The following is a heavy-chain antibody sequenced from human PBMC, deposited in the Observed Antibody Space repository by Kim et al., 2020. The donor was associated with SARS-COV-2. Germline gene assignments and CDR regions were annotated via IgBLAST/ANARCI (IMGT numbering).Heavy chain of an antibody. CDR2: ISWDRSSI. D-gene: IGHD2-15*01. V-gene: IGHV3-9*01. J-gene: IGHJ2*01. CDR1: GFTFGDYG. CDR3: AKDIGRIAASFWYFDL. Sequence: GGSLRLSCAASGFTFGDYGMHWVRQAPGKGLEWVAGISWDRSSIDYADSVKGRFTISRDNAKNSLYLQMNSLRAEDTALYYCAKDIGRIAASFWYFDLWGRGTLVTVSS.